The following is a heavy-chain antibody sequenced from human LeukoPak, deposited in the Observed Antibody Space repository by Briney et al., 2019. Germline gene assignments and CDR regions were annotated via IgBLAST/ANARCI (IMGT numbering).Heavy chain of an antibody. J-gene: IGHJ4*02. CDR2: INHSGST. Sequence: SETLSLTCVVYGGSFSNYYWSWIRQPPGKGLEWIGEINHSGSTNSNPSLKSRVTMSVDTSKNQLSLKLSSVTAADTAVYYCARDYGGSSPFDYWGQGTLVTVSS. CDR1: GGSFSNYY. V-gene: IGHV4-34*01. D-gene: IGHD4-23*01. CDR3: ARDYGGSSPFDY.